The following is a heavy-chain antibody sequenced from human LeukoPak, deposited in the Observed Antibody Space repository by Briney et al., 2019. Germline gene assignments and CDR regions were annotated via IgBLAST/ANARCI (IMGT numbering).Heavy chain of an antibody. Sequence: ASVKVSCKASGYTFTSYYMHWVRQAPGQGLEWMGIINPSGGSTNYAQKFQGRVTITADESTSTAYMELSSLRSEDTAVYYCARGLEMATLSSDFDIWGQGTMVTVSS. D-gene: IGHD5-24*01. CDR2: INPSGGST. J-gene: IGHJ3*02. CDR3: ARGLEMATLSSDFDI. V-gene: IGHV1-46*01. CDR1: GYTFTSYY.